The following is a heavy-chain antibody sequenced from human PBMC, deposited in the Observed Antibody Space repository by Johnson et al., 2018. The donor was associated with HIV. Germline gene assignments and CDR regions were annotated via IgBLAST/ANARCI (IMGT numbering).Heavy chain of an antibody. V-gene: IGHV3-66*01. Sequence: VQLVESGGGLVRPGGSLRLSCAASGFAVSSNYMNWVRQTPGKGLEWVSILYSAGSTYYIDSVKGRFTISRDNAKNSLYLQMNSLRAEDMAVYYCARGGLLWFGHPADWGQGTMVTVSS. CDR2: LYSAGST. CDR3: ARGGLLWFGHPAD. J-gene: IGHJ3*01. D-gene: IGHD3-10*01. CDR1: GFAVSSNY.